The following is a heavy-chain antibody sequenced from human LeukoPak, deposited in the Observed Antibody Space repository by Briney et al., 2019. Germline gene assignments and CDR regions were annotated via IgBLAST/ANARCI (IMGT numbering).Heavy chain of an antibody. Sequence: PSQTLSLTCTVSGGSISSGSYYWSWIRQPAGKGLEWIGRIYTSGSTNYNPSLKSRVTISVDTSKNQFSLKLSSVTAADTAVYYCARAPPPDYYGSGSNPFDYWGQGTLVTVSS. J-gene: IGHJ4*02. V-gene: IGHV4-61*02. CDR3: ARAPPPDYYGSGSNPFDY. CDR1: GGSISSGSYY. CDR2: IYTSGST. D-gene: IGHD3-10*01.